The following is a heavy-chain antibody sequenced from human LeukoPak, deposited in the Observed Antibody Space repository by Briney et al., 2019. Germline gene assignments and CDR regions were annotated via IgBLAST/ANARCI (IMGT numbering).Heavy chain of an antibody. CDR1: GFDFDDFA. CDR3: ARVKAWLYSSGWYPYWYFDL. D-gene: IGHD6-19*01. CDR2: ISGSGGST. J-gene: IGHJ2*01. Sequence: PGGSLRLSCAASGFDFDDFAMHWVRQAPGKGLEWISAISGSGGSTYYADSVKGRFTISRDNSKNTLYLQMNSLRAEDTAVYYCARVKAWLYSSGWYPYWYFDLWGRGTLVTVSS. V-gene: IGHV3-23*01.